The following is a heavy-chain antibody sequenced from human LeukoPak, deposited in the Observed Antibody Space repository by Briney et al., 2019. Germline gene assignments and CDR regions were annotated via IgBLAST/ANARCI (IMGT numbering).Heavy chain of an antibody. D-gene: IGHD5-12*01. Sequence: SETLSLTCTVSGGSISSYYWSWIRQPPGKGLEWIGYIYYSGSTNYNPSLKSRVTISVDTSKNQFSLKLSSVTAADTAVYYCARDESGYGPPSGYWGQGTLVTVSS. J-gene: IGHJ4*02. CDR2: IYYSGST. V-gene: IGHV4-59*01. CDR3: ARDESGYGPPSGY. CDR1: GGSISSYY.